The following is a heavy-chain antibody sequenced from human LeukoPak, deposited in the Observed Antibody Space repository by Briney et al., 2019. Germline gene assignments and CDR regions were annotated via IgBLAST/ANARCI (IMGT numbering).Heavy chain of an antibody. CDR1: AFTFSSYG. CDR3: AKHPMVRGVIIRPYYYFDY. J-gene: IGHJ4*02. CDR2: ISYDGSNK. V-gene: IGHV3-30*18. Sequence: GGSLRLSCAASAFTFSSYGMSWVRQAPGKGLEWVAVISYDGSNKYYADSVKGRFTISRDNSKNTLYLQMNSLRAEDTAVYYCAKHPMVRGVIIRPYYYFDYWGQGTLVTVSS. D-gene: IGHD3-10*01.